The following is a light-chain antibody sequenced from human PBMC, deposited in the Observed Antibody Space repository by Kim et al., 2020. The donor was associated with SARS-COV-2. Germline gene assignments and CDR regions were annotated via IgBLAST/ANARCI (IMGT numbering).Light chain of an antibody. J-gene: IGKJ1*01. Sequence: GDRVTITCRASQDISHSLAWYRQKPGKVPMLLVYGASTLQSGGPSRFSGSGSGTDFTLTISSLQPEDAATYYCQKYDSAPWTFGQGTKVDIK. V-gene: IGKV1-27*01. CDR3: QKYDSAPWT. CDR1: QDISHS. CDR2: GAS.